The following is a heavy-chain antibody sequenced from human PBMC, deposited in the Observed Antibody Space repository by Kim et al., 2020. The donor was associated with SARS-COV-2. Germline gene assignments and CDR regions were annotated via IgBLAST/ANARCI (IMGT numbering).Heavy chain of an antibody. CDR1: GFTFSSYT. V-gene: IGHV3-23*01. Sequence: GGSLRLSCAASGFTFSSYTMTWVRQAPGKGLEWVSAITDSGDNTYYADSVKGRLTISRDNSKNTLYLQMHSLRAEDTAVYYCATGPITGYWGQGTLVTVSS. CDR3: ATGPITGY. J-gene: IGHJ4*02. CDR2: ITDSGDNT. D-gene: IGHD1-20*01.